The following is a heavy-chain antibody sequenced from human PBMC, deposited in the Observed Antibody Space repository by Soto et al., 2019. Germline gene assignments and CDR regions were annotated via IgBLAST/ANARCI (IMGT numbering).Heavy chain of an antibody. Sequence: GGSLRLSCAASGFTFSSYAMSWVRQAPGKGLEWVSAISGSGGSTYYADSVKGRFTISRDNSKNTLYLQMNSLRAEDTAVYYCAKADARTPHGAYGMDVWGQGTTVTVSS. CDR3: AKADARTPHGAYGMDV. CDR2: ISGSGGST. CDR1: GFTFSSYA. V-gene: IGHV3-23*01. J-gene: IGHJ6*02. D-gene: IGHD2-2*01.